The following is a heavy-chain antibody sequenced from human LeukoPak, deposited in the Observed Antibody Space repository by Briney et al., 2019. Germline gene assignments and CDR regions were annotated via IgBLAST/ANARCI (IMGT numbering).Heavy chain of an antibody. V-gene: IGHV3-30*03. Sequence: GGSLRLSCAASGFTFSSYGMHWVRQAPGKGLEWVAVISYDGSNKYYADSVKGRFTISRDNSKNTLYLQMNSLRAEDTAVYYCASTRLYCGGDCFTDAFDIWGQGTMVTVSS. J-gene: IGHJ3*02. CDR1: GFTFSSYG. CDR3: ASTRLYCGGDCFTDAFDI. D-gene: IGHD2-21*02. CDR2: ISYDGSNK.